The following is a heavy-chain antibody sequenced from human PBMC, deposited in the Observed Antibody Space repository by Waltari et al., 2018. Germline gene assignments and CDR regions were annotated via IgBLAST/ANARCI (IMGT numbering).Heavy chain of an antibody. V-gene: IGHV1-2*06. CDR2: INPNSGGT. CDR3: ARDDYGAKRRRLGSDAFDI. Sequence: QVQLVQSGAEVKKPGASVKVSCKASGYTFTGYYMHWVRQAPGQGLEWMGRINPNSGGTNYAQKFQGRVTMTRDTSISTAYMELNSLRAEDTAVYYCARDDYGAKRRRLGSDAFDIWGQGTMVTVSS. J-gene: IGHJ3*02. D-gene: IGHD4-17*01. CDR1: GYTFTGYY.